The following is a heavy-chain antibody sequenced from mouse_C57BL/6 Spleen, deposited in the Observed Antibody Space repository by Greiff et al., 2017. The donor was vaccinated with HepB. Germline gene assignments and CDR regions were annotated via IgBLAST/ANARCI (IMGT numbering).Heavy chain of an antibody. D-gene: IGHD2-4*01. Sequence: VQLQQPGAELVKPGASVKLSCKASGYTFTSYWMHWVKQRPGQGLEWIGMIHPNSGSTNYNEKFKSKATLTVDKSSSTAYMQLSSLTSEDSAVYYCARREGTYDYDGVWFAYWGQGTLVTVSA. CDR2: IHPNSGST. CDR1: GYTFTSYW. CDR3: ARREGTYDYDGVWFAY. J-gene: IGHJ3*01. V-gene: IGHV1-64*01.